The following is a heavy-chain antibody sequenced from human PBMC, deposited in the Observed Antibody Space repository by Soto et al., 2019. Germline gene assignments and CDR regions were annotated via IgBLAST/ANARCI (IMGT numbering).Heavy chain of an antibody. D-gene: IGHD3-10*01. Sequence: QVQLVQSGAEVKKPGSSVKVSCKASGDTFNFYTINWVRQAPGLGLEWMGRFNPILSFSNSALKFQGRVTLPADKSTSTAYMVLSSLRSEDTAIYYCAPSFGSGSRAFDYWGQGALVTVSS. CDR2: FNPILSFS. J-gene: IGHJ4*02. CDR1: GDTFNFYT. V-gene: IGHV1-69*02. CDR3: APSFGSGSRAFDY.